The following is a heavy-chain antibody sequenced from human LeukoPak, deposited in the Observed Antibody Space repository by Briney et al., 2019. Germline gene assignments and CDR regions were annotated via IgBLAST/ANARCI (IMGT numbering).Heavy chain of an antibody. V-gene: IGHV4-59*01. CDR2: IYHTGGH. J-gene: IGHJ4*02. CDR1: GGSMSTYY. Sequence: PSESLSLTCTVSGGSMSTYYWSWVWQSPGEGLEWIGYIYHTGGHTYKTSLKSRVTLSSDTSKNQFSLKLSSVTAADTAVYYCARGRGDSKGTSFDFWGQGTLVTVSS. D-gene: IGHD3-22*01. CDR3: ARGRGDSKGTSFDF.